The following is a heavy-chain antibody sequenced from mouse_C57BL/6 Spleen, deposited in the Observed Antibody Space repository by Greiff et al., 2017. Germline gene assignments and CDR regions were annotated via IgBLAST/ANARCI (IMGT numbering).Heavy chain of an antibody. Sequence: VQLQQPGAELVKPGASVKLSCKASGYTFTSYWMHWVKQRPGQGLEWIGMIHPNSGSTNYNEKFKSKATLTVDKSSSTAYMQLSSLTSEDSAVYYCARSPSRDSFDYWGQGTTLTVSS. J-gene: IGHJ2*01. V-gene: IGHV1-64*01. CDR1: GYTFTSYW. CDR3: ARSPSRDSFDY. CDR2: IHPNSGST.